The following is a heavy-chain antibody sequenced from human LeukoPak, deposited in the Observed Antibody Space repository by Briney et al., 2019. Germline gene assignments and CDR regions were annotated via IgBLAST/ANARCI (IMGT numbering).Heavy chain of an antibody. V-gene: IGHV1-2*02. Sequence: ASVKVSCKASGYTFTGYYMHWVRQAPGQGLEWMGWINPNSGGTNYAQKVQGSVTMTRDTSISTAYMELPRLRSDDTAVYYCARDNGDYWFDYWGQGTLVTVSS. CDR3: ARDNGDYWFDY. CDR2: INPNSGGT. D-gene: IGHD4-17*01. J-gene: IGHJ4*02. CDR1: GYTFTGYY.